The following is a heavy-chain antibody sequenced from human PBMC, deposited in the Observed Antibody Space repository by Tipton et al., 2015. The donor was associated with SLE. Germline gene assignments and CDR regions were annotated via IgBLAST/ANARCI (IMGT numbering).Heavy chain of an antibody. CDR3: ASQLAVAGTWSY. V-gene: IGHV4-39*01. CDR2: IYYSGST. J-gene: IGHJ4*02. D-gene: IGHD6-13*01. Sequence: LRLSCTVSGGSISSSSYYWGWIRQPPGKGLEWIGSIYYSGSTYYNPSLKSRVTISVDTSKNQFSLKLSSVTAADTAVYYCASQLAVAGTWSYWGQGTLVTVSS. CDR1: GGSISSSSYY.